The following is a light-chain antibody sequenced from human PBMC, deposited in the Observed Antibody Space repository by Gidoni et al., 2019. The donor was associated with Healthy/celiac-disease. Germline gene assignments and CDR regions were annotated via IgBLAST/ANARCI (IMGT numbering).Light chain of an antibody. CDR1: QSVSSSY. CDR3: QQYGISPPWT. CDR2: GAS. V-gene: IGKV3-20*01. J-gene: IGKJ1*01. Sequence: EIVLTQSPGTLSLSPGERATLSCRASQSVSSSYLAWYQHKPGQAPRLLIYGASSRATGIPDRCSGSGSGTDFTLTISRLEPEDFAVYYCQQYGISPPWTFGQGTKVEIK.